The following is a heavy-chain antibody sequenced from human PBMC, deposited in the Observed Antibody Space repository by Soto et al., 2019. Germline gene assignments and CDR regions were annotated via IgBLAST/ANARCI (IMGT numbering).Heavy chain of an antibody. CDR3: ARGCHYYDSGGLYYFDY. D-gene: IGHD3-22*01. J-gene: IGHJ4*02. V-gene: IGHV3-33*01. CDR2: IWYDGSNK. CDR1: GFTFSSDG. Sequence: QVQLVESGGGVVQPGRSLRLSCAASGFTFSSDGMHWVRQAPGKGLEWVAVIWYDGSNKYYADSVKGRFTISRDNSKNTLYLQMNSLRAEDTAVYYCARGCHYYDSGGLYYFDYWGQGTLVTVSS.